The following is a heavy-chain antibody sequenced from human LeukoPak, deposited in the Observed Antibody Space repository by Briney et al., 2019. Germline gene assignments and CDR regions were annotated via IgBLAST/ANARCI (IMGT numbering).Heavy chain of an antibody. J-gene: IGHJ6*03. D-gene: IGHD3-10*01. CDR2: ISACDDYT. CDR3: ARPYSSGSYRYYSYMDV. CDR1: GYTFTSYD. Sequence: ASVKVSCKASGYTFTSYDINWVRQAPGQGLEWMGLISACDDYTNYAQKVQGRVTMTMDTSTSTAYMELTSLRSDATAMYYCARPYSSGSYRYYSYMDVSGKGTTVTIS. V-gene: IGHV1-18*01.